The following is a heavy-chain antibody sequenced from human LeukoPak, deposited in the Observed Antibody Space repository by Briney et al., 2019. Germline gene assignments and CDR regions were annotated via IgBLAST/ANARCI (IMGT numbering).Heavy chain of an antibody. V-gene: IGHV4-39*07. CDR2: IYDSGST. CDR1: GGSIRSSYYY. J-gene: IGHJ4*02. CDR3: ARAVRWLQFRREFGFDY. Sequence: SETLSLTCTVSGGSIRSSYYYWGWIRQPPGKGLEWIGSIYDSGSTYYNPSLKSRVTISVDTSKNQFSLKLSSVTAADTAVYYCARAVRWLQFRREFGFDYWGQGTLVTVSS. D-gene: IGHD5-24*01.